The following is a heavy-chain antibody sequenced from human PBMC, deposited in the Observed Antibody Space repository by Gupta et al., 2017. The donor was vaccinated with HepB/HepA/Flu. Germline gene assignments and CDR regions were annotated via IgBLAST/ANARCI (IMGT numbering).Heavy chain of an antibody. CDR3: ARDQGSRYCSTSTCHWEDYYYYYGMDV. CDR1: GYTFNSNG. D-gene: IGHD2-2*01. Sequence: QVQLVQSGAEVKKPGASVKVPCKASGYTFNSNGISWVRQAPGQGLEWMGWISAHNGNTNYAQKFQGRVTMTTDTSTSTAYMELRSLRSDDTAVYYCARDQGSRYCSTSTCHWEDYYYYYGMDVWGQGTTVTVSS. CDR2: ISAHNGNT. J-gene: IGHJ6*02. V-gene: IGHV1-18*01.